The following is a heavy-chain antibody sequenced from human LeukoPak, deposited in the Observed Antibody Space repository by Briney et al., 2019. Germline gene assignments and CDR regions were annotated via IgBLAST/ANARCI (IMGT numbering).Heavy chain of an antibody. CDR3: TTLTHIVVVTAIPYYFDY. D-gene: IGHD2-21*02. J-gene: IGHJ4*02. CDR1: GFTFSNAW. V-gene: IGHV3-15*01. CDR2: IKSKTDGGTT. Sequence: NTGGSLRLSCAASGFTFSNAWMSWVRQAPGKGLEWVGRIKSKTDGGTTDYAAPVKGRFTISRDDSKNTLYLQMNSLKTEDTAVYYCTTLTHIVVVTAIPYYFDYWGQGTLVTVSS.